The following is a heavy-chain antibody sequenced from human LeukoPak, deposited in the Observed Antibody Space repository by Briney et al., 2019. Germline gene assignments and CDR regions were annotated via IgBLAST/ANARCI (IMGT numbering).Heavy chain of an antibody. CDR3: ARADDRGYCSGGSCYDIDY. CDR2: IIPIFGTA. CDR1: GGTFSSYA. V-gene: IGHV1-69*13. J-gene: IGHJ4*02. Sequence: SVKVSCKASGGTFSSYAISWVRQAPGQGLAWMGGIIPIFGTANYAQKFQGRVTITADESTSTAYMELSSLRSEDTAAYYCARADDRGYCSGGSCYDIDYWGQGTPVTVSS. D-gene: IGHD2-15*01.